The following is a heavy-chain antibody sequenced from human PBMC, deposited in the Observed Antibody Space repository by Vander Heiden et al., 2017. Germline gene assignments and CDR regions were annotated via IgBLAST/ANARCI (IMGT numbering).Heavy chain of an antibody. D-gene: IGHD2-8*01. J-gene: IGHJ4*02. CDR3: AKAAVYAIGPYYFDY. Sequence: EVQLVESGGGLVQPGRSLRLSCAASGFTFGAYAMHWVRQAPGKGLEWVSCISWNSGSIGYADSVKGRFTISRDNAKNSLYLQMNSLRAEDTALYYCAKAAVYAIGPYYFDYWGQGTLVTVSS. CDR2: ISWNSGSI. CDR1: GFTFGAYA. V-gene: IGHV3-9*01.